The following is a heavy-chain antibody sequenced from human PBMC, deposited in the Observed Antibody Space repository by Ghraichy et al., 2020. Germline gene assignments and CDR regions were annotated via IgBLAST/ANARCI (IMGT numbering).Heavy chain of an antibody. CDR1: GFTFSSYD. D-gene: IGHD3-9*01. CDR3: ARVLTGGGFDP. CDR2: IGTAGDT. J-gene: IGHJ5*02. Sequence: GALRLSCAASGFTFSSYDMHWVRQATGKGLEWVSAIGTAGDTYYPGSVKGRFTISRENAKNSLYLQMNSLRAGDTAVYYCARVLTGGGFDPWGQGTLVTVSS. V-gene: IGHV3-13*01.